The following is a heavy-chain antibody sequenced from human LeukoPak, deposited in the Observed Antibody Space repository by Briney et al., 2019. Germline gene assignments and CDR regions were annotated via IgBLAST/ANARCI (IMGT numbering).Heavy chain of an antibody. V-gene: IGHV3-7*05. CDR2: INQDGMEI. J-gene: IGHJ4*02. Sequence: PGGSLRLSCAASGFIFSTYWLTWVRQAPGKGLEWVANINQDGMEIYYVDSVQGRFTISRDNVKHSLYLQMNSLGAEDTAVYYCARRGTSSSWAHFDYWGQGTLVTVSS. CDR1: GFIFSTYW. CDR3: ARRGTSSSWAHFDY. D-gene: IGHD6-13*01.